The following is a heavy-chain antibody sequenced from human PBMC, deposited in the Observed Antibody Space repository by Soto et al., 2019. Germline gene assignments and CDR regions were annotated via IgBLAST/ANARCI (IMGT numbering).Heavy chain of an antibody. Sequence: EVQLLESGGGLVQPGGSLRLSCAASGFTFSSDAMSWVRQAPGKGLEWVSAISGSGGSTYYADSVKGRFTISRDNSKHTLYLQMNSLRAEDTAVYYCAKDLNWGVTARSRPTPTNDYWGQGTLVTVSS. V-gene: IGHV3-23*01. CDR1: GFTFSSDA. CDR3: AKDLNWGVTARSRPTPTNDY. CDR2: ISGSGGST. D-gene: IGHD2-21*02. J-gene: IGHJ4*02.